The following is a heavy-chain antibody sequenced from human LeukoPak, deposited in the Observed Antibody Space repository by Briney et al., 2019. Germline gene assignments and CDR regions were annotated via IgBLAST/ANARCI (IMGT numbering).Heavy chain of an antibody. J-gene: IGHJ3*02. CDR3: ARRAVPAAKDDAFDI. CDR1: GYSFTSYW. Sequence: GESLKISCKGSGYSFTSYWIGWVRQMPGKGLEWMGIIYPGDSDTRYSPSFQGQVTISADKSISTAYLQWSSLKASDTAMYYCARRAVPAAKDDAFDIWGQGTMVTVPS. D-gene: IGHD2-2*01. CDR2: IYPGDSDT. V-gene: IGHV5-51*01.